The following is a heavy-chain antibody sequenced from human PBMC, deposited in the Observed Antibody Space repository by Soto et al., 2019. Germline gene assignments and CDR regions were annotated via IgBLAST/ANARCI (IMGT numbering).Heavy chain of an antibody. D-gene: IGHD6-13*01. CDR3: ARDAYRSSWHAQIGYYYYGMDG. CDR1: GYTFTGYY. Sequence: ASVKVSCKAYGYTFTGYYIYWGGQAPGQGLEWMGWINPHTGGPNYAQKFQGRVTITMDTAISTAYMELSRLRSDDTAVYYCARDAYRSSWHAQIGYYYYGMDGCGQGTKVTVAS. V-gene: IGHV1-2*02. CDR2: INPHTGGP. J-gene: IGHJ6*02.